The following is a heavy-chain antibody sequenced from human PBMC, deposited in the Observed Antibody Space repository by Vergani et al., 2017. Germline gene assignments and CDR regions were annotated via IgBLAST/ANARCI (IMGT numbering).Heavy chain of an antibody. CDR1: GFTFSSYG. CDR2: IRYDGSNK. Sequence: QVQLVESGGGVVQPGGSLRLSCAASGFTFSSYGMHWVRQAPGKGLEWVAFIRYDGSNKYYADSVKGRFTISRDNSKNTLYLQMNSLRAEDTAVYYCASLGYCSGGSCYSGWFDPWGQGTLVTVSS. V-gene: IGHV3-30*02. CDR3: ASLGYCSGGSCYSGWFDP. J-gene: IGHJ5*02. D-gene: IGHD2-15*01.